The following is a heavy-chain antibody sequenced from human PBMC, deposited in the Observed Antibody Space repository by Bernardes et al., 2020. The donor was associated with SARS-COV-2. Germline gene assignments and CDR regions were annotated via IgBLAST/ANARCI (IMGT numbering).Heavy chain of an antibody. D-gene: IGHD3-22*01. J-gene: IGHJ3*02. Sequence: SETLSLTCTVSGGSISSDYWSWIRQPPGKGLEWIGYISYSGITNYNPSLKSRVTISSDTSKNQFSLKLSSVTAADTAVYYCARLAFYDSSGYFVGAFAIWGQGTMVTVSS. CDR2: ISYSGIT. CDR1: GGSISSDY. V-gene: IGHV4-59*01. CDR3: ARLAFYDSSGYFVGAFAI.